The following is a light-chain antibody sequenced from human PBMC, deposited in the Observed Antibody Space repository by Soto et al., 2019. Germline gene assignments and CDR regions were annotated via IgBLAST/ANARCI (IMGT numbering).Light chain of an antibody. J-gene: IGLJ1*01. V-gene: IGLV2-23*02. Sequence: QSVLTQPASVSGSPGQSLTISCSGTSSDVGTYNLASWYQQYPGKAPRLMIYEVTKRPSGVSNRFSGSKSGNTASLTISGLQPEDEADYYCCSYAGSSSSIFGTGTKVTVL. CDR1: SSDVGTYNL. CDR3: CSYAGSSSSI. CDR2: EVT.